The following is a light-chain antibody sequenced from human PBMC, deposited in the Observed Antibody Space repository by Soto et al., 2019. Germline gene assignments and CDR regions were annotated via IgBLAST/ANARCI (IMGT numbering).Light chain of an antibody. J-gene: IGKJ3*01. CDR1: QDIRNF. Sequence: DIQMTQSPTSLSASVGDRVTITCRASQDIRNFVAWYQQKPGKAPKLLIYAASTLQSGVPSRFSGSGSGTDLTLTINRLQPEDVATSSCHKYSIVPVFGPGTKVEIK. CDR3: HKYSIVPV. CDR2: AAS. V-gene: IGKV1-27*01.